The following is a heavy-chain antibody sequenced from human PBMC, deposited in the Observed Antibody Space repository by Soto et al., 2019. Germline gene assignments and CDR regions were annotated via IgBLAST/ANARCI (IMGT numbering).Heavy chain of an antibody. V-gene: IGHV1-18*01. Sequence: ASVKVSCKASGYTFTSYGISWVRQAPGQGLEWMGWISAYNGNTNYAQKLQGRVTMTTDTSTSTAYMELRSLRSDDTAVYYCVRANPPYNWNYRDWFDPWGQGTLVTVSS. D-gene: IGHD1-7*01. CDR3: VRANPPYNWNYRDWFDP. CDR2: ISAYNGNT. CDR1: GYTFTSYG. J-gene: IGHJ5*02.